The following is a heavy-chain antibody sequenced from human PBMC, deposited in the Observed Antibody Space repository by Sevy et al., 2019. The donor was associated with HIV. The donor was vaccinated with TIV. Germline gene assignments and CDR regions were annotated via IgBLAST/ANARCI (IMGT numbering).Heavy chain of an antibody. CDR1: GYSFTSYW. CDR2: IYPGDSDT. V-gene: IGHV5-51*01. CDR3: ARRTLGSIWFYDY. Sequence: GESLKISCKGSGYSFTSYWIGWVRQMPGKGLEWMGIIYPGDSDTRNSPSFQGQVTISADKSISTAYLQWSSLKASDTAMYDCARRTLGSIWFYDYWGQGTLVTVSS. J-gene: IGHJ4*02. D-gene: IGHD3-10*01.